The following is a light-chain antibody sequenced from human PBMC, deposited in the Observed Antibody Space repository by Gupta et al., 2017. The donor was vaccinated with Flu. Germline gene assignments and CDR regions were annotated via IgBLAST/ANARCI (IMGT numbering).Light chain of an antibody. Sequence: QSALTQPASVSASPGQSTTISCTGTSSDVDGYNYVSGYQHLPGKAPKLMINKVSNRPSGVSNRFSGSKSGNTASLTISGLQAEDEADYYCSSYTSSSTWVYGGGTKLTVL. CDR1: SSDVDGYNY. CDR3: SSYTSSSTWV. V-gene: IGLV2-14*01. CDR2: KVS. J-gene: IGLJ3*02.